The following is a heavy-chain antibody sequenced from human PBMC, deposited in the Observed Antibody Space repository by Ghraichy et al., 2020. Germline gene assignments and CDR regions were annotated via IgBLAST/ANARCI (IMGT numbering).Heavy chain of an antibody. CDR3: ARVGSNDYVWGSYYYYYGMDV. D-gene: IGHD3-16*01. Sequence: ASVKVSCKASGYTFTSYYMHWVRQAPGQGLEWMGIINPSGGSTSYAQKFQGRVTMTRDTSTSTVYMELSSLRSEDTAVYYCARVGSNDYVWGSYYYYYGMDVWGQGTTVTVSS. CDR1: GYTFTSYY. V-gene: IGHV1-46*01. J-gene: IGHJ6*02. CDR2: INPSGGST.